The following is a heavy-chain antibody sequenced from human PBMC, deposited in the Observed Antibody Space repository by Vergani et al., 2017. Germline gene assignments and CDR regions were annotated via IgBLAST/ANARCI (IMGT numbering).Heavy chain of an antibody. Sequence: QVQLVQSGAEVKKPGSSVKVSCKASGGTFSSYTISWVRQAPGQGLEWMGRIIPILGLANYAQKFQGRVTITADKSTSTAYMELSSLRSEDTAVYYCARDPSPYYYDSSGYYFPYWYFDLWGRGTLVTVSS. CDR3: ARDPSPYYYDSSGYYFPYWYFDL. CDR2: IIPILGLA. V-gene: IGHV1-69*08. D-gene: IGHD3-22*01. J-gene: IGHJ2*01. CDR1: GGTFSSYT.